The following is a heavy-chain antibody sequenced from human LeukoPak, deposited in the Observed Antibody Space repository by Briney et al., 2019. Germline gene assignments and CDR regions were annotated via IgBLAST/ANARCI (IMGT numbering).Heavy chain of an antibody. D-gene: IGHD2-15*01. J-gene: IGHJ6*02. CDR1: GGSFSGYY. V-gene: IGHV4-34*01. CDR3: ARGRIDCSGGSCYDTSGRYYYGMDA. CDR2: INHSGST. Sequence: SETLSLTCAVYGGSFSGYYWSWIRQPPGKGLEWIGEINHSGSTNYNPSLKSRVTISVDTSKNQFSLKLSSVTAADTAVYYCARGRIDCSGGSCYDTSGRYYYGMDAWGQGTTVTVSS.